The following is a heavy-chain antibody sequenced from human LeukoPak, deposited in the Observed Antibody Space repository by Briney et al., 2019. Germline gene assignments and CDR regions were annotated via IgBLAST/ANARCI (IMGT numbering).Heavy chain of an antibody. CDR3: ARDDCNTGYCYSTGFGMDV. CDR1: GFTFSTYT. V-gene: IGHV3-23*01. J-gene: IGHJ6*02. Sequence: GGSLRLSCAASGFTFSTYTMYWVRHPPGKRLEWVSIIGSSGGGIHYADSVKGRFTISRDNSKNALYLQMNSLRAEDTAVYYCARDDCNTGYCYSTGFGMDVWGQGTTVTVSS. CDR2: IGSSGGGI. D-gene: IGHD2-21*02.